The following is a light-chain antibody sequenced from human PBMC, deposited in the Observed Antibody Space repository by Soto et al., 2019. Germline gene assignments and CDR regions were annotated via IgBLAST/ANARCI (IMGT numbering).Light chain of an antibody. CDR2: DVS. Sequence: QSALTQPASVSGSIGQSITISCIGTSSDVGGYNYVSWYQQHPGKAPTLKIYDVSNRPSGVSNRFSGSKSGNTVSVTLSGLQAEDEADYSCISYTRSSVVFGGGTKVTVL. J-gene: IGLJ2*01. V-gene: IGLV2-14*01. CDR1: SSDVGGYNY. CDR3: ISYTRSSVV.